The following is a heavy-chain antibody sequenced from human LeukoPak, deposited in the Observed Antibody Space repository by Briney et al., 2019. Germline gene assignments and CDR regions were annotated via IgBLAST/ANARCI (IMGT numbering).Heavy chain of an antibody. Sequence: GGSLRLSCAASGFTFSSYSMNWVRQAPGKGLEWVSYISSSSSTIYYADSVKGRFTISRDNAKNSLYLQMNSLRAEDTAVYYCARSMTTVTSPWYFDYWGQGTLVTVSS. V-gene: IGHV3-48*01. J-gene: IGHJ4*02. CDR3: ARSMTTVTSPWYFDY. D-gene: IGHD4-17*01. CDR2: ISSSSSTI. CDR1: GFTFSSYS.